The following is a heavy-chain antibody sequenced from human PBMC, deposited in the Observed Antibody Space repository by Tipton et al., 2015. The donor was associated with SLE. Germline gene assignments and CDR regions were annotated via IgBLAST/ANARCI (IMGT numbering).Heavy chain of an antibody. CDR3: ARAHVGPFGPYFHI. Sequence: TLSLTCTVSGYSITSDNYWGWIRQPPGKGLEWIGSIHHDGGTYYNPSLKSRVTMSVDTSKSQFSLNLKSVTATDTAVYYCARAHVGPFGPYFHIWGQGTMVTVSS. CDR1: GYSITSDNY. J-gene: IGHJ3*02. D-gene: IGHD1-26*01. CDR2: IHHDGGT. V-gene: IGHV4-38-2*02.